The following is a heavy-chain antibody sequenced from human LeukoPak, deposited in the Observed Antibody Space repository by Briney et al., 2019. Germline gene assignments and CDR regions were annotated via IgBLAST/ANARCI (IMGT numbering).Heavy chain of an antibody. CDR1: GGSISSSSYY. CDR2: IYTRGST. J-gene: IGHJ4*02. Sequence: SETLSLTCTVSGGSISSSSYYWGWIRQPPGKGLEWIGRIYTRGSTNYNPSLKSRVTISVDTSKNQFSLKLSSVTAADTAVYYCARDHYYDSSGYYVGLGFDYWGQGTLVTVSS. D-gene: IGHD3-22*01. CDR3: ARDHYYDSSGYYVGLGFDY. V-gene: IGHV4-61*02.